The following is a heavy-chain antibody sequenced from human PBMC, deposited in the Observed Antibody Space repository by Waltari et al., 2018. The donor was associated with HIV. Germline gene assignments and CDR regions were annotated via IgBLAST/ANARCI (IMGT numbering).Heavy chain of an antibody. V-gene: IGHV3-11*01. D-gene: IGHD4-17*01. CDR3: ARGEQSAHGPSDY. CDR1: GFTFRDYN. J-gene: IGHJ4*02. CDR2: ISRGGSST. Sequence: QVQLEESGGDLVKPGGSLRLSCAASGFTFRDYNMSWMCQAPGKGLEWIAHISRGGSSTYYADSVKGRFTISRDNAKNSLYLQMLSLRAEDTAIYYCARGEQSAHGPSDYWGQGTLVTVSS.